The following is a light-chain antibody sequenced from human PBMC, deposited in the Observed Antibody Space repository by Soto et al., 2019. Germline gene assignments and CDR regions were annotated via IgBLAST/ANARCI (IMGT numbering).Light chain of an antibody. CDR2: AAS. CDR3: QQFRSFPMT. J-gene: IGKJ5*01. V-gene: IGKV1-17*01. CDR1: QDVRSD. Sequence: DIQRTQDHSSLSASVGDTVTVTCRASQDVRSDLGWYQHKPGKAPKRLIYAASTLQSGVPSRFSASGSGTDFTLPISSLQHEDFATYYCQQFRSFPMTFGQGTRLEIK.